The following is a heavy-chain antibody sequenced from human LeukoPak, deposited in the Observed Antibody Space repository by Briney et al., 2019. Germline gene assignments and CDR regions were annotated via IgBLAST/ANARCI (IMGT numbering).Heavy chain of an antibody. D-gene: IGHD1-26*01. CDR3: ARAQMGTPTDC. J-gene: IGHJ4*02. V-gene: IGHV3-74*01. Sequence: GGSLRLSCAASGFTLSSYAMYWVRQAPGKGLVRVSRFTADGSSTIYADSVKGRFTVSRDIAKNTLYLQMNSLRAEDTAVYYCARAQMGTPTDCWGQGTLVTVSS. CDR1: GFTLSSYA. CDR2: FTADGSST.